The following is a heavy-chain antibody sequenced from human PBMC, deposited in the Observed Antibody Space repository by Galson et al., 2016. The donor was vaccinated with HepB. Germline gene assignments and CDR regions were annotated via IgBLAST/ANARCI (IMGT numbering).Heavy chain of an antibody. Sequence: SLRLSCAAPGVIFSKYAMHWVRQAPGQGLEWVAVIGYDGSHKYYAESVEGRFIISRDNSKNTLHLQMNGLRPEDTAVYYCAKIYDEFWSGYYYYHYGLDVWGKGTRVTVSS. J-gene: IGHJ6*04. D-gene: IGHD3-3*01. CDR1: GVIFSKYA. CDR2: IGYDGSHK. CDR3: AKIYDEFWSGYYYYHYGLDV. V-gene: IGHV3-30*18.